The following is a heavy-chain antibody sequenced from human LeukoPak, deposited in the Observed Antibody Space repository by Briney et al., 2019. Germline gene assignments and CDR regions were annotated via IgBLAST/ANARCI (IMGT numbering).Heavy chain of an antibody. D-gene: IGHD3-9*01. CDR2: INHSGST. CDR1: GGSFSGYF. Sequence: SETLSLTCAVFGGSFSGYFWSWIRQPPGKGLEWIGEINHSGSTNYNPSLKSRVTISVDTSKNQFSLKLSSVTAADTAVYYCARRGSITIFWARVGGFDYWGRGTLVTVSS. J-gene: IGHJ4*02. CDR3: ARRGSITIFWARVGGFDY. V-gene: IGHV4-34*01.